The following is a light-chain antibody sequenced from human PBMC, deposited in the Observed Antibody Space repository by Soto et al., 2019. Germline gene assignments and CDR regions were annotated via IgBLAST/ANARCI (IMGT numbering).Light chain of an antibody. CDR1: QSVGSN. CDR3: QQYNNWPPKT. Sequence: EIVMTQSPATLSVSPGERATLSCRASQSVGSNLAWYQQKPGQAPRLLIYGASTRATGIPARFSGSGSGTEFTLTLSSLQSEDFAVYYCQQYNNWPPKTFGQGTKVEIK. J-gene: IGKJ1*01. CDR2: GAS. V-gene: IGKV3-15*01.